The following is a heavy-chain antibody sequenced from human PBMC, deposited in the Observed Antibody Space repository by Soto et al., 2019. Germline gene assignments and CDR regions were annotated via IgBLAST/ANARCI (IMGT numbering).Heavy chain of an antibody. Sequence: ASVKVSCKVSGYTLTELSMHWVRQAPGKGLEWMGGFDPEDGETIYAQKFQGRVTMTEDTFTDTAYMELSSLRSEDTAVYYCASAQRYGDHLEILDYRGQGSLDTVSA. J-gene: IGHJ4*02. CDR3: ASAQRYGDHLEILDY. CDR2: FDPEDGET. V-gene: IGHV1-24*01. D-gene: IGHD5-18*01. CDR1: GYTLTELS.